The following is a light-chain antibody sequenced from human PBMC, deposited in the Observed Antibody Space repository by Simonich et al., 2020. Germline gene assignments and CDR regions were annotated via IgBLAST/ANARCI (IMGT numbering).Light chain of an antibody. Sequence: DIQLTQSPSFLSASVGDRVTNTCRAIQCISSYLAWYQQKPGKDPKHLIYAASTLQSGVPSRFSGSGSGTEFTLTISSLQPEDFATYYCQQYNSYLYTFGQGTKLEIK. CDR3: QQYNSYLYT. CDR1: QCISSY. V-gene: IGKV1-9*01. J-gene: IGKJ2*01. CDR2: AAS.